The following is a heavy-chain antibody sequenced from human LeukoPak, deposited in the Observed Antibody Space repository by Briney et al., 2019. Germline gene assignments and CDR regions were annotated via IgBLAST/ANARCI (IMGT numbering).Heavy chain of an antibody. Sequence: PSETLSLTCNVSASPVTGFYWTWIRQSPGRGLEWIGSFLYSGSTYYNPSLKSRVTISADTSKNQFSLKLSSVTAADTAVYYCARGPDYVYLDYWGQGTLVTVSS. CDR1: ASPVTGFY. CDR3: ARGPDYVYLDY. J-gene: IGHJ4*02. D-gene: IGHD4-17*01. CDR2: FLYSGST. V-gene: IGHV4-59*05.